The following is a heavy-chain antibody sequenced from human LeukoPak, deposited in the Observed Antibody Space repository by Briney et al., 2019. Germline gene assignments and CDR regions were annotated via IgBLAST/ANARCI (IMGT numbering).Heavy chain of an antibody. CDR3: AKAPSDYYDSSGYSEDYFDY. D-gene: IGHD3-22*01. J-gene: IGHJ4*02. Sequence: GGSLRLSCAASGFTFDDYAMHWVRQAPGKGLEWVSGISWNSGSIGYADSEKGRFTISRDNAKNSLYLQMNSLRAEDTALYYCAKAPSDYYDSSGYSEDYFDYWGQGTLVTVSS. V-gene: IGHV3-9*01. CDR1: GFTFDDYA. CDR2: ISWNSGSI.